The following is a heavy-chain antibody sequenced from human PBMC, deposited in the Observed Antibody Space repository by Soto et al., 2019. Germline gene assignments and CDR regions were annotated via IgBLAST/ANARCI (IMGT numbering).Heavy chain of an antibody. CDR1: GYTFTGYY. V-gene: IGHV1-2*02. CDR3: AREGGYCSGGSCCLFDP. J-gene: IGHJ5*02. D-gene: IGHD2-15*01. CDR2: INPNSGGT. Sequence: GASVKVSCKASGYTFTGYYMHWMRQAPGQGLEWMGWINPNSGGTNYAQKFQGRVTMTRDTSISTAYMELSRLRSDDTAVYYCAREGGYCSGGSCCLFDPWGQGTLVTVSS.